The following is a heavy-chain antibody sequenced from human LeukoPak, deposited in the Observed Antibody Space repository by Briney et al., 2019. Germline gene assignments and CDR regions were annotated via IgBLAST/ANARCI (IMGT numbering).Heavy chain of an antibody. CDR2: IIPIFGTA. Sequence: AASVKVSCKASGGTFSSYAISWVRQAPGQGLEWMGGIIPIFGTANYAQKFQGRVTITTDESTSTAYMELSSLRSEDTAVYYCARDKWSSSSEGFDYWGQGTLVTVSS. CDR1: GGTFSSYA. CDR3: ARDKWSSSSEGFDY. D-gene: IGHD6-6*01. J-gene: IGHJ4*02. V-gene: IGHV1-69*05.